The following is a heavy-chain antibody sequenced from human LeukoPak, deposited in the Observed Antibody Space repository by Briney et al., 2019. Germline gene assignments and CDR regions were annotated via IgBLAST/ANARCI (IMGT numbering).Heavy chain of an antibody. V-gene: IGHV1-2*02. Sequence: ASVKVSCKASGYTFTGYYMHWVRQAPGQGLEWMGWINPNSGGTNYAQKFQGGVTMTRDTSISAAYMELSRLRSDDTAVYYCARGRGSGYGAFDIWGQGTMVTVSS. CDR3: ARGRGSGYGAFDI. J-gene: IGHJ3*02. D-gene: IGHD6-25*01. CDR1: GYTFTGYY. CDR2: INPNSGGT.